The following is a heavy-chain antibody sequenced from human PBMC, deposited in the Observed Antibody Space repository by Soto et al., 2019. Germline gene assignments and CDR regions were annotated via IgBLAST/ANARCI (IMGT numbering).Heavy chain of an antibody. CDR2: IIPIFGIG. D-gene: IGHD3-3*01. V-gene: IGHV1-69*01. J-gene: IGHJ6*02. CDR3: ARSAYKLFGVVSIPPHYYSEMDV. CDR1: GGTFNRYA. Sequence: QVQLVQSGAEVKKPGSSVKVSCKASGGTFNRYAISWVRQAPGQGLEWMGGIIPIFGIGNDAQRFQGRVTITAEESTGTGYIEPGRLRSEDPGVYYCARSAYKLFGVVSIPPHYYSEMDVWGQGTTVTVSS.